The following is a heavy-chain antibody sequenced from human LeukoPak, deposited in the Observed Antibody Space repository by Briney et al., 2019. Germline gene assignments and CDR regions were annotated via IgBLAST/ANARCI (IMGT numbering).Heavy chain of an antibody. J-gene: IGHJ4*02. CDR2: IHPNDAST. Sequence: GESLKISCKASGYSFASYWIGWVRQMSGKGLEWMAIIHPNDASTIYSPSFQGQVTISADKSVNTAYLQWSTLKASDTAIYYCARHNNWGFDYWDRGTLLTVSS. D-gene: IGHD7-27*01. CDR1: GYSFASYW. CDR3: ARHNNWGFDY. V-gene: IGHV5-51*01.